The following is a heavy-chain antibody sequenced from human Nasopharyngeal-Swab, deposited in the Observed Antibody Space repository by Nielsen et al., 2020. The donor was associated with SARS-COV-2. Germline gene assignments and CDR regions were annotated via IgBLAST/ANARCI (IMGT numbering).Heavy chain of an antibody. V-gene: IGHV1-2*02. CDR2: INPNRGAT. Sequence: ASVKVSCKASGYTFTDYYMHWVRQAPGQGLAWMGWINPNRGATDYAQKFQGRVTMTRDTSISTAYMELSSLRPDDAAIYYCAKDLLRYCSGGSCNTDYYGMDVWGQGTTVTVSS. CDR1: GYTFTDYY. D-gene: IGHD2-15*01. J-gene: IGHJ6*02. CDR3: AKDLLRYCSGGSCNTDYYGMDV.